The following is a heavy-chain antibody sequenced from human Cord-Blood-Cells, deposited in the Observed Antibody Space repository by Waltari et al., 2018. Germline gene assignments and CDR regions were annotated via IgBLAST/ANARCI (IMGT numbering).Heavy chain of an antibody. D-gene: IGHD4-17*01. CDR3: ATSQNGEEAFDI. Sequence: QVQLVQSGAEVKKPGASVKVSCKVSGYTLTELSMHWVRQAPGQGLEWMGGFDPEDGETIYAQKFQGRVTMTEDPSTDTAYMELSSLRSEDTAVYYCATSQNGEEAFDIWGQGTMVTVSS. CDR1: GYTLTELS. J-gene: IGHJ3*02. CDR2: FDPEDGET. V-gene: IGHV1-24*01.